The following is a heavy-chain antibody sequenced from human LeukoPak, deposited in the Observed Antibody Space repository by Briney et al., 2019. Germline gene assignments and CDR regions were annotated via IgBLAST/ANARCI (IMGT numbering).Heavy chain of an antibody. CDR2: IYYSGST. CDR3: ASGDLDDYSNEGYFDY. J-gene: IGHJ4*02. CDR1: GGSISSGDYY. Sequence: SETLSLTCTVSGGSISSGDYYWSWIRQPPGKGLEWIGYIYYSGSTYYNPSLKSRVTISVDTSKNQFSLKLSSVTAADTAVYYCASGDLDDYSNEGYFDYWGQGTLVTVSS. D-gene: IGHD4-11*01. V-gene: IGHV4-30-4*08.